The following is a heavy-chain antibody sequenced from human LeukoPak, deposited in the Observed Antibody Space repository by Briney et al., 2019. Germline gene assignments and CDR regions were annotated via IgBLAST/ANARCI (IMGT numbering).Heavy chain of an antibody. CDR3: AKDNYYDTSGYCDY. Sequence: GGSLRLSCAASRFTFSSYAMSWVRQAPGKGLEWVSGISGSGGSTYYADSVKGRFTISRDNSNNTLYLQMNSLRAEDTAVYYCAKDNYYDTSGYCDYWGQGTLVTVSS. CDR1: RFTFSSYA. J-gene: IGHJ4*02. D-gene: IGHD3-22*01. V-gene: IGHV3-23*01. CDR2: ISGSGGST.